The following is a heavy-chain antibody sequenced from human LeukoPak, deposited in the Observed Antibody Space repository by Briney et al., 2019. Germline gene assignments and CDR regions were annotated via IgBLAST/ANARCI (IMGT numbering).Heavy chain of an antibody. CDR3: ARDEVYMAVAGTYFDY. V-gene: IGHV3-30-3*01. CDR1: GFTFSSYA. Sequence: PGGSLRLSCAASGFTFSSYAMHWVRQAPGKGLEWVAVISYDGSNKYYADSVKGRFTISRDNSKNTLYLQMNSLRAEDTAVYYCARDEVYMAVAGTYFDYWGQGTLVTVSS. D-gene: IGHD6-19*01. CDR2: ISYDGSNK. J-gene: IGHJ4*02.